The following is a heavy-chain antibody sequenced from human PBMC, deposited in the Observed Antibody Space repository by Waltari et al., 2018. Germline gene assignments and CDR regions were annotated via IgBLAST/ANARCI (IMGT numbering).Heavy chain of an antibody. J-gene: IGHJ1*01. CDR3: ARTVAGTQYFRH. CDR1: GFTARSDD. V-gene: IGHV3-66*01. CDR2: SEEGGRT. D-gene: IGHD6-19*01. Sequence: EVQLVESGGGLVRPGGSLTLSCAASGFTARSDDRSWVRQPPGRGRGWVSTSEEGGRTKYADPAKGRCTISRDNSRNTRFRQMSYLRGGDTAVYYCARTVAGTQYFRHWGQGTLVTVSA.